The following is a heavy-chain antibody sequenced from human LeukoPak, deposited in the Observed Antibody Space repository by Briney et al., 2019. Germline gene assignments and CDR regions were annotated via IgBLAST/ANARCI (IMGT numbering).Heavy chain of an antibody. J-gene: IGHJ4*02. CDR1: GFIFNTYG. CDR3: AKDRAYGQFLWGNDY. D-gene: IGHD2-21*01. V-gene: IGHV3-30*02. CDR2: MRNDGSDK. Sequence: GGSLRLSCVASGFIFNTYGMHWVRQAPGKGLEWVAFMRNDGSDKYYAVSVKGRFTISRENSKNTLYLQMNSLRVEDTALYYCAKDRAYGQFLWGNDYWGQGTLVTVSS.